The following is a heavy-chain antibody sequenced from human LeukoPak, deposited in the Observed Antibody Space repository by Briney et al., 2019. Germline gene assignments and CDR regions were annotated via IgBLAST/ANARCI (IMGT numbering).Heavy chain of an antibody. V-gene: IGHV1-46*01. Sequence: ASVKVSCKASGYTFTNYYMHWVRQAPGQGLEWMGIINPIGGRTSYAQKFQGRITMTRDTSMSIVYMELSSLTSEDTAIYYCARAPSYSSGWYGDYWGQGTLVTVSS. CDR3: ARAPSYSSGWYGDY. J-gene: IGHJ4*02. CDR2: INPIGGRT. D-gene: IGHD6-19*01. CDR1: GYTFTNYY.